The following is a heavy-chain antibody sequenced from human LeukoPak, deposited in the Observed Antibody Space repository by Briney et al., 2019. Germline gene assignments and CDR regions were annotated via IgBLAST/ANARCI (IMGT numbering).Heavy chain of an antibody. CDR2: ISPSGDIK. J-gene: IGHJ3*02. CDR1: GFTFSRHG. CDR3: ARPRMHYYDSSVDI. Sequence: GGSLRLSCVASGFTFSRHGMNWVRQAPGKGLEWVSGISPSGDIKYYADSVKGRFTISRDNAKNSLFLQMNSLRAEDTAVYYCARPRMHYYDSSVDIWGQGTMVTVSS. V-gene: IGHV3-21*04. D-gene: IGHD3-22*01.